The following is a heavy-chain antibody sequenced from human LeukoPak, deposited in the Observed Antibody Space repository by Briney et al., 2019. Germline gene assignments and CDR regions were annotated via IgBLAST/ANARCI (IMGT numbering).Heavy chain of an antibody. CDR3: ARTYYDILTGYYSEDDY. Sequence: GASVKVFCKASGYTFTSYAMNWVRQAPGQGLELMGSINTNTGNPTYAQGFTGRFVFSLDTSVSTAYLQISSLKAEDTAVYYCARTYYDILTGYYSEDDYWGQGTLVTVSS. J-gene: IGHJ4*02. V-gene: IGHV7-4-1*02. D-gene: IGHD3-9*01. CDR2: INTNTGNP. CDR1: GYTFTSYA.